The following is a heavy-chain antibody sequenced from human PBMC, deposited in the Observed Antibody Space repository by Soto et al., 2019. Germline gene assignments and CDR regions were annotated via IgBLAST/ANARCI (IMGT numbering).Heavy chain of an antibody. CDR3: ARDTFTFKPPGRFGMDV. V-gene: IGHV3-21*01. CDR1: ELTFSNYS. J-gene: IGHJ6*02. D-gene: IGHD3-10*01. Sequence: EVQLVESGGGLVKPGGSLRLSCAASELTFSNYSLNWVRQAPGEGLAWVASISPSGSFSYYADSVRGRFTISRDNTKNSLYLQLNSLRAEDTAVYYCARDTFTFKPPGRFGMDVWGQGTTVTVSS. CDR2: ISPSGSFS.